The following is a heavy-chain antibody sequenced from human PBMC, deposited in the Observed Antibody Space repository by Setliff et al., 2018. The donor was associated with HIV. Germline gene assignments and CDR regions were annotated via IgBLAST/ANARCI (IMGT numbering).Heavy chain of an antibody. CDR3: ARHPIHTYGYGAFDF. J-gene: IGHJ4*02. Sequence: PGESLKISCEGSGYSFSHYWIGWVRQMPGKGLEWMGVIYPGDSSSKYSPSFQGQVTISVDTSISTAYLQWNSLKASDTAIYYCARHPIHTYGYGAFDFWGRGTLVTVSS. D-gene: IGHD5-18*01. V-gene: IGHV5-51*01. CDR1: GYSFSHYW. CDR2: IYPGDSSS.